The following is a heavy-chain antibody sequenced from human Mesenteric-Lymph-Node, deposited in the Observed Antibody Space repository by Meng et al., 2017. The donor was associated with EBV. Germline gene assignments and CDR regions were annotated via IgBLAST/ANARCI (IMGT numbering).Heavy chain of an antibody. J-gene: IGHJ4*02. CDR2: ISSSATTI. CDR1: GFTFSDDY. Sequence: QVQLGEVGGALVKPGGSLRLPCAASGFTFSDDYISWIRQAPGKGLEWVSYISSSATTIYYADSVKGRFTISRDNAKNSLYLQMNSLRAEDTAVYFCARDMVIYDYWGRGTLVTASS. D-gene: IGHD2-21*01. CDR3: ARDMVIYDY. V-gene: IGHV3-11*01.